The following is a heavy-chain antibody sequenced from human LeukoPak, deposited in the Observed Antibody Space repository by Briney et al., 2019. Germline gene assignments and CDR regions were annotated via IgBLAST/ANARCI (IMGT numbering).Heavy chain of an antibody. J-gene: IGHJ6*03. D-gene: IGHD6-13*01. CDR1: GFTFSSYA. Sequence: TGGSLRLSCAASGFTFSSYAMSWVRQAPGKGLEWVSAISGSGGSTYYADSVKGRFTISRDNSKNTLYLQMNSLRAEDTAVYYCAKDQVLTSSSSWPHYYYMDVWGEGTTVTVSS. CDR3: AKDQVLTSSSSWPHYYYMDV. V-gene: IGHV3-23*01. CDR2: ISGSGGST.